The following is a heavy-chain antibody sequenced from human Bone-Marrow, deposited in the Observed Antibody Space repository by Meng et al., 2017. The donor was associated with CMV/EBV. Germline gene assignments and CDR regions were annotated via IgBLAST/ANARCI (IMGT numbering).Heavy chain of an antibody. D-gene: IGHD3-3*01. Sequence: ASVKVSCKASGYTFTSYAMNWVRQAPGQGLEWMGWINTNTGNPTYAQGFTGRFVFSLDTSVSTAYLQICSLKAEDTAVYYCARGEYYDFGNWFDPWGRGTLVTVSS. J-gene: IGHJ5*02. CDR2: INTNTGNP. CDR3: ARGEYYDFGNWFDP. V-gene: IGHV7-4-1*01. CDR1: GYTFTSYA.